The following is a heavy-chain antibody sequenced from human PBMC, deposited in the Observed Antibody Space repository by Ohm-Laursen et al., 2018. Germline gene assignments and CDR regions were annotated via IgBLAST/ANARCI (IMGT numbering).Heavy chain of an antibody. J-gene: IGHJ3*01. Sequence: GASVKVSCKASGYTFTGYYMHWVRQAPGQGLEWMGWINPNSGGTNYAQKFQGRVTMTRDTSTSTVYMELSSLRSEDTALYYCAKARDESGYHDALDFWGQGTMVTVS. D-gene: IGHD5-12*01. CDR1: GYTFTGYY. V-gene: IGHV1-2*02. CDR2: INPNSGGT. CDR3: AKARDESGYHDALDF.